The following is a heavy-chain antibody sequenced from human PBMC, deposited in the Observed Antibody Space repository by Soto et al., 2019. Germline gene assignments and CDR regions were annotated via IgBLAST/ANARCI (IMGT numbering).Heavy chain of an antibody. V-gene: IGHV4-59*01. CDR3: ARVTGEDSGGSPTRSGMDV. CDR1: GGSISSSY. D-gene: IGHD2-15*01. Sequence: QVQLQESGPRLVKPSETLSVTCTVSGGSISSSYWSWIRQPPGKGLEWIGYVYYSGSTNYNPSLKSRVTISIDTSKNQFSLKLSSVTAADTAVYYCARVTGEDSGGSPTRSGMDVWGQGTTVTVSS. CDR2: VYYSGST. J-gene: IGHJ6*02.